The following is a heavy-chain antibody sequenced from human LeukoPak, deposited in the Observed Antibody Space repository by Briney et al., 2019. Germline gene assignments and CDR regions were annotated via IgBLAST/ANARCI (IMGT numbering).Heavy chain of an antibody. V-gene: IGHV3-23*01. CDR3: AREGRAYDILTGYYKWEYYFDY. J-gene: IGHJ4*02. CDR2: ISGSGGST. D-gene: IGHD3-9*01. CDR1: GFTFSSYA. Sequence: GGCLRLSCAASGFTFSSYAMSWVRQAPGKGLEWVSAISGSGGSTYYADSVKGRFTISRDNSKNTLYLQMNSLRAEDTAVYYCAREGRAYDILTGYYKWEYYFDYWGQGTLVTVSS.